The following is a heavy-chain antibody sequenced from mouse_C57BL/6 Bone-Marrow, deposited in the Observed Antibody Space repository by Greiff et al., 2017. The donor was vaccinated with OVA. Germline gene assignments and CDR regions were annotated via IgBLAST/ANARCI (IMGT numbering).Heavy chain of an antibody. V-gene: IGHV3-6*01. CDR1: GYSITSGYY. Sequence: VQLKESGPGLVKPSQSLSLTCSVTGYSITSGYYWNWIRQFPGNKLEWMGYISYDGSNNYNPSLKNRISITRDTSKNQFFLKLNSVTTEDTATYYCARAGHSNPEGYFDVWGTGTTVTVSS. CDR2: ISYDGSN. CDR3: ARAGHSNPEGYFDV. D-gene: IGHD2-5*01. J-gene: IGHJ1*03.